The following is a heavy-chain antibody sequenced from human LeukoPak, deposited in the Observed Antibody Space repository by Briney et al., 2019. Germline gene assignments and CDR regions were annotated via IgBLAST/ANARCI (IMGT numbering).Heavy chain of an antibody. D-gene: IGHD3-22*01. CDR3: VGDWGYDSSGYWQKYFDT. CDR1: GFTFSTFW. CDR2: INHDGSST. Sequence: PPGGSLRLSCATSGFTFSTFWMHWVRQAPGKGLVWVSRINHDGSSTNYADSVKGRFTISRDNAKNTLYLQMNSLRAEDTAVYYCVGDWGYDSSGYWQKYFDTWGQGTLVTVSS. V-gene: IGHV3-74*01. J-gene: IGHJ4*02.